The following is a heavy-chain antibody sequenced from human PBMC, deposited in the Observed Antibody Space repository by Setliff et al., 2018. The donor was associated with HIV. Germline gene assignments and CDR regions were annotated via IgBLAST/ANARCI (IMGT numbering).Heavy chain of an antibody. D-gene: IGHD3-10*01. Sequence: GSLRLSCAASGFTFITYGMHWVRQAPGKGLEWVAVISYDGSNKDYADSVKGRFTISRDNSKNTLYLQMNSLRAEDTAVYYCAKEDRYYYGSGSYPLYYYYMDVWGKGTTVTVSS. V-gene: IGHV3-30*18. J-gene: IGHJ6*03. CDR3: AKEDRYYYGSGSYPLYYYYMDV. CDR2: ISYDGSNK. CDR1: GFTFITYG.